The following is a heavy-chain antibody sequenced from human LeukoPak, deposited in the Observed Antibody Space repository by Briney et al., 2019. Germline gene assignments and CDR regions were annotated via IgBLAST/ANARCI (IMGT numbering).Heavy chain of an antibody. CDR1: GYTFIAYY. J-gene: IGHJ4*02. D-gene: IGHD5-24*01. CDR2: VNPASGGT. CDR3: AGQKDPRPINY. Sequence: ASVKVSCKASGYTFIAYYMHWVRQAPGQGLEWMGWVNPASGGTNYAQKFQGRVTMTRDTSIATAYMELHELTSDDTAVYYCAGQKDPRPINYWGQGTLVTVSS. V-gene: IGHV1-2*02.